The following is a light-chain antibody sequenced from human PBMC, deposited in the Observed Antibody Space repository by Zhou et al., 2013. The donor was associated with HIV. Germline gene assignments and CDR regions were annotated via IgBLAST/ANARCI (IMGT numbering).Light chain of an antibody. CDR1: QGIGYS. V-gene: IGKV1-27*01. J-gene: IGKJ1*01. Sequence: DIQMTQSPSSLSASVGDRVTITCRASQGIGYSLAWYQQKPGKAPKLLIYTASILLSGVPSRFSGVGSGTDFTLTINSLQPEDVATYYCQKSNSAPRTFGQGTQVEIK. CDR2: TAS. CDR3: QKSNSAPRT.